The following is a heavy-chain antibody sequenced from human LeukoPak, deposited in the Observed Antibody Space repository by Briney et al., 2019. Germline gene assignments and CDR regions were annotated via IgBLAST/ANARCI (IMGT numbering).Heavy chain of an antibody. Sequence: SETLSLTCAVYGGSFSGYYWSWIRQPPGKGLEWIGEINHSGSTNYNPSLKSRVTISVDTSKNQFSLQLSSVTAADTAVYYCARISYSRIRGLQHWGQGTLVTVSS. V-gene: IGHV4-34*01. CDR3: ARISYSRIRGLQH. CDR2: INHSGST. CDR1: GGSFSGYY. D-gene: IGHD6-13*01. J-gene: IGHJ1*01.